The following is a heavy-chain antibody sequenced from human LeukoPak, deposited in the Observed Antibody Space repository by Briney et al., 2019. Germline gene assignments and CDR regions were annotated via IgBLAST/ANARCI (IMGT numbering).Heavy chain of an antibody. Sequence: SGGSLRLSCAASGFTFSSYWMSWVRQAPGKGLEWVANIKQDGSEKYYVDSVKGRFTISRDNAKNSLYLQMNSLRAEDTAVYYCARDSSGWYWVYFDYWGQGTLVTVSS. V-gene: IGHV3-7*01. CDR1: GFTFSSYW. CDR2: IKQDGSEK. D-gene: IGHD6-19*01. J-gene: IGHJ4*02. CDR3: ARDSSGWYWVYFDY.